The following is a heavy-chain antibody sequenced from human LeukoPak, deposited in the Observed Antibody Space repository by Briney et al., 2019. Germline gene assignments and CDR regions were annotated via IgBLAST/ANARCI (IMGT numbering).Heavy chain of an antibody. D-gene: IGHD4-17*01. Sequence: GRSLRLSCAASGFTFSSYAMHWVRQAPGKGLEWVAVISYDGSNKYYADSVKGRFTISRDNSKNTLYLQMNSLRAEDTAVYYCARVIDTHSYGDHLLNYGMDVWGQGTTVTVSS. CDR2: ISYDGSNK. V-gene: IGHV3-30-3*01. J-gene: IGHJ6*02. CDR3: ARVIDTHSYGDHLLNYGMDV. CDR1: GFTFSSYA.